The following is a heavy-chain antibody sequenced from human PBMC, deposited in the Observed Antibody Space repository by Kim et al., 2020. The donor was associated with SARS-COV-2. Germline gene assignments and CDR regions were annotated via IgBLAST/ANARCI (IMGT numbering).Heavy chain of an antibody. D-gene: IGHD3-22*01. CDR1: GFTFSSYS. CDR2: ISSSSSYI. CDR3: ASSQYYYDSSGPR. J-gene: IGHJ4*02. Sequence: GGSLRLSCAASGFTFSSYSMNWVRQAPGKGLEWVSSISSSSSYIYYADSVKGRFTISRDNAKNSLYLQMNSLRAEDTAVYYCASSQYYYDSSGPRWGQGTLVTVSS. V-gene: IGHV3-21*01.